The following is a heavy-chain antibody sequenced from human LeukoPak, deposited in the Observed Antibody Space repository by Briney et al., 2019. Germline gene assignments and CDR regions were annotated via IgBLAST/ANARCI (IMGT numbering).Heavy chain of an antibody. CDR1: GFTFSSYW. CDR3: ARAPIDYSVDY. J-gene: IGHJ4*02. CDR2: ISYDGSNK. V-gene: IGHV3-30-3*01. D-gene: IGHD2-21*01. Sequence: GGSLRLSCAASGFTFSSYWMSWVRQAPGKGLEWVAVISYDGSNKYYADSVKGRFTISRDNSKNTLYLQMNSLRAEDTAVYYCARAPIDYSVDYWGQGTLVTVSS.